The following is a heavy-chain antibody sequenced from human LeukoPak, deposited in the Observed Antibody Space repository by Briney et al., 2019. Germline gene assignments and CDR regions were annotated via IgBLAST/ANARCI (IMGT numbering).Heavy chain of an antibody. Sequence: ASVKVSCKASGYTFTGYYMHWVRQAPGQGLEWMGWISPNSGGTNYAQKFQGRVIMTRDTSISTAYMELSRLRSDDTAVYYCARASAWYYYMDVWGKGTTVTVSS. V-gene: IGHV1-2*02. CDR1: GYTFTGYY. J-gene: IGHJ6*03. CDR3: ARASAWYYYMDV. CDR2: ISPNSGGT.